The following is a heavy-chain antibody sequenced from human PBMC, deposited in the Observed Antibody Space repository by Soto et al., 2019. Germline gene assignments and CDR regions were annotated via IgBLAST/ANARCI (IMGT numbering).Heavy chain of an antibody. D-gene: IGHD3-10*01. CDR3: ARGYYYASGSSFPY. V-gene: IGHV4-34*01. CDR2: INQSGSS. CDR1: GWSFTNYY. Sequence: SETLSLTCAVYGWSFTNYYWSWIRQPPGKGLEWIGEINQSGSSNYNPSLKSRVTISVDTSKNQFSLKLSSVTAADTAVYYCARGYYYASGSSFPYWGQGTLVTVSS. J-gene: IGHJ4*02.